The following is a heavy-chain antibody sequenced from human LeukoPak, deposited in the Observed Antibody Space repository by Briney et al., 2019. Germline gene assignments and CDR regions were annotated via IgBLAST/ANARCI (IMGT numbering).Heavy chain of an antibody. D-gene: IGHD4-17*01. CDR1: GFTFSSYE. V-gene: IGHV3-48*03. CDR2: TSSGGSAI. J-gene: IGHJ3*02. Sequence: PGGSLRLSCAASGFTFSSYEMNWVRQAPRKGLEWVSYTSSGGSAIYYADSVKGRFTISRDNVKNSLYLQMNSLRAEDTAVYYCARGSLTTVSTIWGQGTMVTVSS. CDR3: ARGSLTTVSTI.